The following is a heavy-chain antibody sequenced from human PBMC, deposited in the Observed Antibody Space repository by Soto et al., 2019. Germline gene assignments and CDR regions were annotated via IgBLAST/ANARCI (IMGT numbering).Heavy chain of an antibody. Sequence: GGSVRLSCTASGFTFGDYAMSWFRQAPGKGLGWVGFIRSKAYGGTTEYAASVKGRFTISRDDSKSIAYLQMNSLKTEDTAVYYCTSELRHPEALAIWGQGTMVTVSS. V-gene: IGHV3-49*03. D-gene: IGHD3-3*01. CDR3: TSELRHPEALAI. J-gene: IGHJ3*02. CDR2: IRSKAYGGTT. CDR1: GFTFGDYA.